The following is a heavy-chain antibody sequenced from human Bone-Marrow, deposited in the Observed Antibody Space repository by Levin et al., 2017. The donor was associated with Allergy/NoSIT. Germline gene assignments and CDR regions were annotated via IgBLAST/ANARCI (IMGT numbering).Heavy chain of an antibody. CDR3: AKTGGYISAVFDA. CDR1: GFTISDYA. V-gene: IGHV3-23*01. Sequence: ASVKVSCAASGFTISDYAMAWDRQAPGKGLDWVSGVSGDGLLTYYVDSVKGRFTISRDKSKNTLYLQMSSLRTEDTAFYSCAKTGGYISAVFDAWGQGTLVTVAS. J-gene: IGHJ4*02. CDR2: VSGDGLLT. D-gene: IGHD5-18*01.